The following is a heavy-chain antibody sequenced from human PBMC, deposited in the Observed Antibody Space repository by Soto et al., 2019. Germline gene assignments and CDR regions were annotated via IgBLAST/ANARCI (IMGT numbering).Heavy chain of an antibody. CDR2: INNDGSST. J-gene: IGHJ4*02. Sequence: PGGSLRLSGAASGFTFSSYWMHWVRQAPGKGLVWVSQINNDGSSTTYADSVKGRFTISRDNAKNTLYLQMNSLRAEDTAVYYCARDSWGVHYWGLGTLVTVSS. D-gene: IGHD1-26*01. V-gene: IGHV3-74*01. CDR3: ARDSWGVHY. CDR1: GFTFSSYW.